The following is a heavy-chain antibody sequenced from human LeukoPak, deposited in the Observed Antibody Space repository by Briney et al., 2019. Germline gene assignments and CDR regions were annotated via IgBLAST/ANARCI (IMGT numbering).Heavy chain of an antibody. CDR3: ARPYDSSGYYYSDAFDI. CDR1: GYTFTSYD. Sequence: ASVKVSCKASGYTFTSYDINWVRQATGHGLEWMGWMNPNIGNTGYAQKFQCRVTMTSNTSIRPAYMELSSLSSEDPAVYYCARPYDSSGYYYSDAFDIWGQGTMVTVSS. D-gene: IGHD3-22*01. CDR2: MNPNIGNT. V-gene: IGHV1-8*01. J-gene: IGHJ3*02.